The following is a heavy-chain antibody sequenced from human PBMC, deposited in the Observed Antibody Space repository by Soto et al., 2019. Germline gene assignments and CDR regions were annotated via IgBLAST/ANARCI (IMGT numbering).Heavy chain of an antibody. CDR2: MYHSGNT. D-gene: IGHD3-10*01. J-gene: IGHJ4*02. V-gene: IGHV4-39*01. CDR3: ARHRGPTGPNY. Sequence: QLQLQESGPGLVKPSETLSLTCTVSGDSISSNNYHWGWIRQPPGKGLEWTGSMYHSGNTYHNPSLKSRVTISVDTSKNQLSLNLRSVTAADTAVYYCARHRGPTGPNYWGQGALVTVSS. CDR1: GDSISSNNYH.